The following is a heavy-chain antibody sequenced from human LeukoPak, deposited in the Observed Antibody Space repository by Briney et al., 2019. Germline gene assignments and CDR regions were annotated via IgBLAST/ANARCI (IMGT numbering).Heavy chain of an antibody. V-gene: IGHV3-7*01. CDR1: GFTFSTYW. CDR3: VMGHYYDSKSYYRY. Sequence: GGSLRLSCAASGFTFSTYWLSWVRQAPGKGLEWVANIKQDGSEKYYVDSAEGRFTISRDNAKNSLYLQMNSLRAEDTAVYYCVMGHYYDSKSYYRYWGQGTLVTVSS. D-gene: IGHD3-10*01. J-gene: IGHJ4*02. CDR2: IKQDGSEK.